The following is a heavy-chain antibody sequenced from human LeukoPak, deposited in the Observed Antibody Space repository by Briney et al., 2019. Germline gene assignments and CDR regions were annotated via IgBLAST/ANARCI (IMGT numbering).Heavy chain of an antibody. D-gene: IGHD6-13*01. CDR1: GFTFRSYA. CDR2: ISDNGDRT. CDR3: AKDRGARADSSRIGMDV. Sequence: GGSLRLSCAASGFTFRSYAMSWVRQAPGKGLEWVSTISDNGDRTHYADSVKGRFTISRDNSKNTLSLQMNSLGAEDTAVYYCAKDRGARADSSRIGMDVWGQGTTVTVSS. V-gene: IGHV3-23*01. J-gene: IGHJ6*02.